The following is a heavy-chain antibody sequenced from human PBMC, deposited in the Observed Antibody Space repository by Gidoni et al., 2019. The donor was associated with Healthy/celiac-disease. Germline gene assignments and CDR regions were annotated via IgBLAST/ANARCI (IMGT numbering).Heavy chain of an antibody. CDR2: ISAYNGNT. D-gene: IGHD2-2*02. CDR3: ATRIADPLYCSSTSCHIGADAFDI. Sequence: QVQLVQSGAEVKTPGASVKVSCKASGYTFTSYGISWVRQAPGQGLEWMGWISAYNGNTNYAQKLQGRVTMTTDTSTSTAYMELRSLRSDDTAVYYCATRIADPLYCSSTSCHIGADAFDIWGQGTMVTVSS. J-gene: IGHJ3*02. CDR1: GYTFTSYG. V-gene: IGHV1-18*01.